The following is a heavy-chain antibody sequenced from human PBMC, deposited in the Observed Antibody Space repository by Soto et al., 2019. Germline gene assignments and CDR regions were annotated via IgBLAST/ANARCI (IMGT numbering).Heavy chain of an antibody. D-gene: IGHD6-19*01. V-gene: IGHV3-23*01. CDR1: GFTFSSYA. Sequence: EVQLLESGGGLVQPGGSLRLSCAASGFTFSSYAMSWVRQAPGKGLEWVSAISGSGGSTYYADSVKGRFTISRDNSKNTLYLQITSLRAEDTAVYYCAKGAGYGVGAVAGTHFGGGYFDYWGQGTLVTVSS. CDR2: ISGSGGST. CDR3: AKGAGYGVGAVAGTHFGGGYFDY. J-gene: IGHJ4*02.